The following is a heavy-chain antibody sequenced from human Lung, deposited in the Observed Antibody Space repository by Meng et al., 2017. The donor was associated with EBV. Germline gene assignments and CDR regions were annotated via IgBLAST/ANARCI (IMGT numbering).Heavy chain of an antibody. J-gene: IGHJ4*02. Sequence: VQLVQSGARVKKLGSSVKVSCKASGGTFSSYTISWVRQAPGQGLEWMGRIIPILGIANYAQKFQGRVTITADKSTSTAYMELSSLRSEDTAVYYCARDEGGWLTAPDYWGQGTLVTVSS. V-gene: IGHV1-69*08. D-gene: IGHD5-24*01. CDR1: GGTFSSYT. CDR3: ARDEGGWLTAPDY. CDR2: IIPILGIA.